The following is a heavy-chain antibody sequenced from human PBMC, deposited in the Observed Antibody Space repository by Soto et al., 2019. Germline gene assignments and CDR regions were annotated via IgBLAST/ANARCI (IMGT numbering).Heavy chain of an antibody. V-gene: IGHV3-11*01. CDR1: GFTFSDHY. CDR3: ARGHYGLDV. J-gene: IGHJ6*02. Sequence: QVQLVESGGGLVKPGGSLRLSCVASGFTFSDHYMSWIRQVPGKGLEWVSYIHISDSTIYYADSVKGRFTISRDNAKNSGYLKMSRMRDEDAVVYYCARGHYGLDVWGQGTTVTVSS. CDR2: IHISDSTI.